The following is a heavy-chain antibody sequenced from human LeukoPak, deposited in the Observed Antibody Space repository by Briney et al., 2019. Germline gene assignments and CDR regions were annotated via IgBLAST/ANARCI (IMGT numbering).Heavy chain of an antibody. CDR1: GGSISSYY. CDR3: GRLTWVTFDY. Sequence: SETLSLTCTVSGGSISSYYWSWIRQPPGKGLEWIGEINHSGSTYYNPSLTSRVTISVDTSKNQFSLKLSSVTAADTAVYYCGRLTWVTFDYWGQGTLVTVSS. V-gene: IGHV4-34*01. D-gene: IGHD4-23*01. J-gene: IGHJ4*02. CDR2: INHSGST.